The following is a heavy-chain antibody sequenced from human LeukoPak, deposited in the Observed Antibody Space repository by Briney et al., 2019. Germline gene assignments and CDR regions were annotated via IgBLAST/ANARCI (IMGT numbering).Heavy chain of an antibody. CDR3: ARGLTH. V-gene: IGHV4-34*01. CDR2: INHSGNS. CDR1: GGSFSGYY. J-gene: IGHJ4*02. Sequence: SETLSLTCSVYGGSFSGYYWRWIRQPPGKGLEWIGEINHSGNSNYNPSLKGRVTISVDTSKNQFSLKLNSVTAADTGVYYCARGLTHWGQGTLVTVSS.